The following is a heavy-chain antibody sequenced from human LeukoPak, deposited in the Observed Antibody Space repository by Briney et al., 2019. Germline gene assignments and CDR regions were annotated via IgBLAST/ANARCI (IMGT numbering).Heavy chain of an antibody. CDR1: GYTFTGYY. CDR2: INPNSGGT. V-gene: IGHV1-2*02. CDR3: ARALHDYGDYGDAFDI. J-gene: IGHJ3*02. Sequence: AASVKVSCKASGYTFTGYYMHWVRQAPGQGLEWMGWINPNSGGTTYAQKFQGRVNMTRDTSIRTAYMELSRLRSDDTAVYYCARALHDYGDYGDAFDIWGQGTMVTVSS. D-gene: IGHD4-17*01.